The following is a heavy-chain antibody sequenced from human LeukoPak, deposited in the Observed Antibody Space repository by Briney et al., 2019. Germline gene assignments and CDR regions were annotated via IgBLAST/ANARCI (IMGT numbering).Heavy chain of an antibody. CDR3: AKDAQRGFDYSNSLEY. D-gene: IGHD4-11*01. V-gene: IGHV3-33*06. CDR1: GFTYNHHG. CDR2: IWSDATEK. J-gene: IGHJ4*02. Sequence: GGSLRLSCAASGFTYNHHGVHRGRPAPGKGAGWVAVIWSDATEKYYGDAVKGRFTISRDNSRNTLYLQMNSLRAEDTAVYYCAKDAQRGFDYSNSLEYWGQGTLVTVSS.